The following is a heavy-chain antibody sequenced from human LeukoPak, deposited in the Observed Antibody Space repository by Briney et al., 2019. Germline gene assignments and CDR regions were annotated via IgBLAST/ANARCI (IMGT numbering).Heavy chain of an antibody. Sequence: GESLKISCKGSGYSFTSYWIGWVRQMLGKGLEWMGIIYPGDSDTRYSPSFQGQVTISADKSISTAYLQWSSLKASDTAMYYCARPPSTYSSSDDAFDIWGQGTMVTVSS. CDR3: ARPPSTYSSSDDAFDI. V-gene: IGHV5-51*01. CDR2: IYPGDSDT. D-gene: IGHD6-13*01. J-gene: IGHJ3*02. CDR1: GYSFTSYW.